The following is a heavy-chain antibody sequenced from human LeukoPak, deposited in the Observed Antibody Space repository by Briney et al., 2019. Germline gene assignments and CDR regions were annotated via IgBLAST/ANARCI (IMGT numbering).Heavy chain of an antibody. J-gene: IGHJ1*01. D-gene: IGHD3-10*01. CDR2: IWYDGHST. CDR1: GITFSDFA. V-gene: IGHV3-33*01. CDR3: ARGYGSGSYLDK. Sequence: PGRPLRLSCAASGITFSDFAMHWVRQAPGKGLEWLALIWYDGHSTYYADSVKGRFTISRDDAKNTLYLHMNTLSADDTAVYFCARGYGSGSYLDKWGQGTLVTVSS.